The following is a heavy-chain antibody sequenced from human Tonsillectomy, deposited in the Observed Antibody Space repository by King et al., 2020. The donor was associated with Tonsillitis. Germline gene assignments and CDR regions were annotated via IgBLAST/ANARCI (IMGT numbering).Heavy chain of an antibody. CDR3: VRTSRDYGGNTNSFDF. D-gene: IGHD4-23*01. CDR1: GYSISSGYY. V-gene: IGHV4-38-2*01. Sequence: VQQQESGPGLVKPSETLSLTCDVSGYSISSGYYWGWIRQPPGKGLEYIGNMFHTGSSSFNPSLRSRVTISVDRTKNQFSLRLSSVTASDTAVYYCVRTSRDYGGNTNSFDFWGQGTMVTVSS. J-gene: IGHJ3*01. CDR2: MFHTGSS.